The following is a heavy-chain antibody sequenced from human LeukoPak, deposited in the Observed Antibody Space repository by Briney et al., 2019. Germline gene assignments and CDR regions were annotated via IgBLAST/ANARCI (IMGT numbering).Heavy chain of an antibody. D-gene: IGHD1-26*01. CDR2: IWYDGSNK. CDR3: ARGLGATCFDY. J-gene: IGHJ4*02. Sequence: GGSLRLSCAASGSTFSTYGMHWVRQAPGKGLEWVALIWYDGSNKYYADSVKGRFTISRDNSKNTLYLQMNSLRAEDTAVYYCARGLGATCFDYWGQGTLVTVSS. CDR1: GSTFSTYG. V-gene: IGHV3-33*01.